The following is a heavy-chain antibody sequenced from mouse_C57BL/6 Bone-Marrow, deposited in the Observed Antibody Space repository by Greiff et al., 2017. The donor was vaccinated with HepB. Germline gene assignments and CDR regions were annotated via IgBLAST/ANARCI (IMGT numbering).Heavy chain of an antibody. D-gene: IGHD2-4*01. CDR3: ARSAYYDYPAWFAY. J-gene: IGHJ3*01. V-gene: IGHV1-80*01. Sequence: LQESGAELVKPGASVKISCKASGYAFSSYWMNWVKQRPGKGLEWIGQIYPGDGDTNYNGKSKGKATLTADKSSSTAYMQLSSLTSEDSAVYFCARSAYYDYPAWFAYWGQGTLVTVSA. CDR2: IYPGDGDT. CDR1: GYAFSSYW.